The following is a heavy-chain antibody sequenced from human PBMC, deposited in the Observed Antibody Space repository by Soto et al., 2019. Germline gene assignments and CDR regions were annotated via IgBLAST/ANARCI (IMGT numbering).Heavy chain of an antibody. CDR1: GFTLSTYN. J-gene: IGHJ4*02. D-gene: IGHD3-10*01. V-gene: IGHV3-30*02. CDR2: IRNDGSNK. Sequence: QVQLVELGGGVVKLGGSRKLSCPGSGFTLSTYNFHGVRRTPGKGREWVEVIRNDGSNKYYGDSVKGRFIISRDNSKNTVYLQMNSLRAGDTAVYYCATDRGDYNSSPDYWGQGTLVTVSS. CDR3: ATDRGDYNSSPDY.